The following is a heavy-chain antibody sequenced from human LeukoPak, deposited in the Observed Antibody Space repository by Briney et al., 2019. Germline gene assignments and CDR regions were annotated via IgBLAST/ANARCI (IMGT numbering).Heavy chain of an antibody. CDR1: GGSFSGYY. V-gene: IGHV4-34*01. Sequence: SETLSLTCAVYGGSFSGYYWSWIRQPPGKGLEWIGEINHSGSTNYNPSLKSRVTISVDTSKNQFSLKLSSVTAADTAVYYCARRRHTAMALGYWGQGTLVTVSS. J-gene: IGHJ4*02. D-gene: IGHD5-18*01. CDR2: INHSGST. CDR3: ARRRHTAMALGY.